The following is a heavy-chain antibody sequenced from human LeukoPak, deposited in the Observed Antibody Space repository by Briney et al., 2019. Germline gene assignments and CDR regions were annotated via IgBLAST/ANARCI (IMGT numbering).Heavy chain of an antibody. CDR1: GFTFSSHA. CDR3: AKEPYSGSQLLDY. J-gene: IGHJ4*02. Sequence: GGSLRLSCAASGFTFSSHAMSWVRQAPGKGLEWVSAISTSGGSTYYADSVKGRFTISRDNSKNTLYLQMNSLRAEDTTVYYCAKEPYSGSQLLDYWGQGTLVTVSS. CDR2: ISTSGGST. D-gene: IGHD1-26*01. V-gene: IGHV3-23*01.